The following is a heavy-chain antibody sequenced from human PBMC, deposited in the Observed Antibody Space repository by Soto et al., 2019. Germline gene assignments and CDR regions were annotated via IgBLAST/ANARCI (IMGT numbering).Heavy chain of an antibody. CDR1: GGSISSGGYY. J-gene: IGHJ4*02. V-gene: IGHV4-31*03. CDR2: ICYSGST. D-gene: IGHD4-17*01. Sequence: QVQLQESGPGLVKPSQTLSLTCTVSGGSISSGGYYWSWIRQHPGEGLEWIGYICYSGSTYYNPSLKSRVTISVDTSKNQFSLKLSSVTAADTAVYYCARSPEATVTAFDYWGQGTLGTVAS. CDR3: ARSPEATVTAFDY.